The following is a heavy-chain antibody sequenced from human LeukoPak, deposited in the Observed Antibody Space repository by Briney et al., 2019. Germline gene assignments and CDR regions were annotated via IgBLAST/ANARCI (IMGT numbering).Heavy chain of an antibody. CDR1: GGSFSGYY. CDR2: INHSGST. J-gene: IGHJ4*02. V-gene: IGHV4-34*01. CDR3: ARGSIVVVPAAHYFDY. D-gene: IGHD2-2*01. Sequence: SETLSLTCAVYGGSFSGYYWSWIRQPPGKGLEWIGEINHSGSTNYNPSLKSRVTISVDTSKNQFSLKLGSVTAADTAVYYCARGSIVVVPAAHYFDYWGQGTLVTVSS.